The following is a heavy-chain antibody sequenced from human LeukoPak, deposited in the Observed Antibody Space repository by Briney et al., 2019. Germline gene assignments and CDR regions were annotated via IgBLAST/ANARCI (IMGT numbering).Heavy chain of an antibody. D-gene: IGHD3-9*01. V-gene: IGHV4-61*02. CDR1: GASISTIGYY. Sequence: SETLSLTCTVSGASISTIGYYWSWIRQPAGKGLEWIGRIYANGRTDYNPSLMSRVTISMDMSKNQFSLKLTSVTAADTAVYFCARGGWPSYFFDYWXXXTLVTVSS. CDR3: ARGGWPSYFFDY. J-gene: IGHJ4*01. CDR2: IYANGRT.